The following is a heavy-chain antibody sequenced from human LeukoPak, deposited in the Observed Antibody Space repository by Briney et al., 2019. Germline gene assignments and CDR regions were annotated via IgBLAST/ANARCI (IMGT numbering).Heavy chain of an antibody. D-gene: IGHD2-21*02. CDR1: GYNFSNYW. V-gene: IGHV5-51*01. CDR2: IYPGDSDT. CDR3: ARVKVVVTTPSYFDF. Sequence: GESLKISCKSSGYNFSNYWIGWVRQMPGKGLEWMAIIYPGDSDTRYGPSFQGQVTISADKSISTAYLQWSSLKASDTAIYYCARVKVVVTTPSYFDFWGQGTLVTVSS. J-gene: IGHJ4*02.